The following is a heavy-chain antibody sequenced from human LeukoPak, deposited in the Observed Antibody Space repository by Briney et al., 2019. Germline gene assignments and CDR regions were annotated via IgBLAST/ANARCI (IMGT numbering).Heavy chain of an antibody. V-gene: IGHV4-59*01. Sequence: SEALSLTCTVSGGSISSYYWSWIRQPPGKGLEWIGYIYYSGSTNYNPSLKSRVTISVDTSKNQFSLKLSSVTAADTAVYYCARDSGRDGYNLREFDYWGQGTLVTVSS. CDR2: IYYSGST. D-gene: IGHD5-24*01. CDR3: ARDSGRDGYNLREFDY. CDR1: GGSISSYY. J-gene: IGHJ4*02.